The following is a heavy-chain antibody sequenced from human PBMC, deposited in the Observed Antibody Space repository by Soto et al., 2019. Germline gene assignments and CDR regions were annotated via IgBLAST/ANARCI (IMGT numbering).Heavy chain of an antibody. Sequence: GESLKISCEATGYIFTNSWFARVRQMPGKGLEWMGSVHPSDSETRYSPSXQGQVTISADSPRFTAYLQLSSLKASDXAIYFCARSYGXXXXLDLWGRG. J-gene: IGHJ5*02. D-gene: IGHD3-10*01. CDR3: ARSYGXXXXLDL. CDR1: GYIFTNSW. CDR2: VHPSDSET. V-gene: IGHV5-51*04.